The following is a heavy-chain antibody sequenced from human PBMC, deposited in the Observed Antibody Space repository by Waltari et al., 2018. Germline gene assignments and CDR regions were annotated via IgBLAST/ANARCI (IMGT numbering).Heavy chain of an antibody. Sequence: QVQLVQSGAEVKKPGASVKVSCKASGYTFTSYAMHWVRQAPGQRLEWMGWINAGNGNTKYSQKFQGRVTITRDTSASTAYMELSSLRSEDTAVYYCARNPSSSHCSSPFYFDYWGQGTLVTVSS. CDR1: GYTFTSYA. D-gene: IGHD6-13*01. CDR2: INAGNGNT. V-gene: IGHV1-3*01. J-gene: IGHJ4*02. CDR3: ARNPSSSHCSSPFYFDY.